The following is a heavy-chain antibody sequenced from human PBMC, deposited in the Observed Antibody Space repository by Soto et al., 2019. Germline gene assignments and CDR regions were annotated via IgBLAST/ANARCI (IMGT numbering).Heavy chain of an antibody. J-gene: IGHJ4*02. CDR1: GFTFSSYA. Sequence: GGSLRLSCAASGFTFSSYAMSWVRQAPGKGLEWVSSISSSSSYIYYADSVKGRFTISRDNAKNSLYLQMNSLRAEDTAVYYCARDRVGATPPFDYWGQGTLVTVSS. CDR3: ARDRVGATPPFDY. V-gene: IGHV3-21*01. D-gene: IGHD1-26*01. CDR2: ISSSSSYI.